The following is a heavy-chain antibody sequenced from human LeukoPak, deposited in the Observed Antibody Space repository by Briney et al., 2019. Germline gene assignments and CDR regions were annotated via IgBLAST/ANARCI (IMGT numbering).Heavy chain of an antibody. Sequence: SETLSLICAVYGGSFSGYYWSWIRQPPGKGLEWIGYIYYSGTTNYNPSLKSRVTISVDTSKNQFSLKLSSVTAADTAVYYCARGVYIAAAQYAYWGQGTLVTVSS. CDR1: GGSFSGYY. D-gene: IGHD6-13*01. CDR3: ARGVYIAAAQYAY. J-gene: IGHJ4*02. V-gene: IGHV4-59*01. CDR2: IYYSGTT.